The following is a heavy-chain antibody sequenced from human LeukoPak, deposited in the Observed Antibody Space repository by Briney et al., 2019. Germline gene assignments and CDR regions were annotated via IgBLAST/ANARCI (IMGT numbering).Heavy chain of an antibody. CDR3: AKNTVSSGYYYFDY. J-gene: IGHJ4*02. CDR2: ISGSGGST. D-gene: IGHD3-22*01. Sequence: GGSLRLSCVGSGFTFSTYWMSWVRQAPGKGLEWVSAISGSGGSTYYADSVKGRFTISRDNSKNTLYLQMNSLRAEDTAVYYCAKNTVSSGYYYFDYWGQGTLVTVSS. V-gene: IGHV3-23*01. CDR1: GFTFSTYW.